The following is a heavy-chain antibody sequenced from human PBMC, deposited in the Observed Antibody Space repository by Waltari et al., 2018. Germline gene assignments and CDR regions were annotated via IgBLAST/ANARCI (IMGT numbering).Heavy chain of an antibody. CDR2: MAYSGAT. D-gene: IGHD1-1*01. V-gene: IGHV4-39*01. Sequence: QLQLQESGPGLVKPSETLSLTCSVSGGSITSNRHYWVWIRQAPGQGREWIGTMAYSGATYRSPSLNSRVTISRDTSKNQLSLKLASMTAADTAVYYCATYLGASLGTAAFDVWGQGTMVTVSS. CDR3: ATYLGASLGTAAFDV. J-gene: IGHJ3*01. CDR1: GGSITSNRHY.